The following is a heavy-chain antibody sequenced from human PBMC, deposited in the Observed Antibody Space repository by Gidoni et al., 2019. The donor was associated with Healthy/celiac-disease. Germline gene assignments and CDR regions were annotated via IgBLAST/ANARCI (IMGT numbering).Heavy chain of an antibody. D-gene: IGHD1-26*01. CDR3: TTDRRIRRGGSYYGDY. CDR1: GFTFSNAW. CDR2: IKSKTDGGTT. V-gene: IGHV3-15*01. Sequence: EVQLVESGGGLVKPGGSLRLSCAASGFTFSNAWMSWVRQAPGKGLEWVGRIKSKTDGGTTDYAAPVKGRFTISRDDSKNTLYLQMNSLKTEDTAVYYCTTDRRIRRGGSYYGDYWGQGTLVTVSS. J-gene: IGHJ4*02.